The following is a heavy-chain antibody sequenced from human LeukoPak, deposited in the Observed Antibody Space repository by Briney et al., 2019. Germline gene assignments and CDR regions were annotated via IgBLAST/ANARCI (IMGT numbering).Heavy chain of an antibody. D-gene: IGHD3-10*01. CDR3: ATHPLTMVRGGGPY. J-gene: IGHJ4*02. CDR1: GYTLTELS. CDR2: FDPEDGET. Sequence: GASVKVSCKVSGYTLTELSMHWVRQAPGKGLEWMGGFDPEDGETIYAQKFQGRVTMTEDTSTDTADMELSSLRSEDTAVYYCATHPLTMVRGGGPYWGQGTLVTVSS. V-gene: IGHV1-24*01.